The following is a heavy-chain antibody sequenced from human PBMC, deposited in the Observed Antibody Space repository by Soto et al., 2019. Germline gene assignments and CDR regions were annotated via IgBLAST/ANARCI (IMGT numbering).Heavy chain of an antibody. CDR1: GGSISSSSFY. V-gene: IGHV4-39*07. CDR3: ARDLGGYCSSTSCLPFDY. J-gene: IGHJ4*02. Sequence: PSETLFLTCTVSGGSISSSSFYWGWIRQPPGKGLESIAAIYYSGSTYYNPSLKSRVTIFVDKAKNQFSLRLTSVTAADTAVYYCARDLGGYCSSTSCLPFDYWGQGTLVTVSS. D-gene: IGHD2-2*01. CDR2: IYYSGST.